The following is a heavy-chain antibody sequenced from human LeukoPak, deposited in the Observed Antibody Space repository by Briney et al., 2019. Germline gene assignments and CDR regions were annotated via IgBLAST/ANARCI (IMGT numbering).Heavy chain of an antibody. Sequence: PGGSLRLSCAASGFIFSGYPMHWVRQAPGKGLEYVSSILGNGGSPQYANSVKGRFTISRDNSKNTLHLQMGSLRADDMAVYYCVRDGVGGWAFDIWGQGTMVTVSS. CDR1: GFIFSGYP. CDR2: ILGNGGSP. V-gene: IGHV3-64*01. CDR3: VRDGVGGWAFDI. J-gene: IGHJ3*02. D-gene: IGHD3-16*01.